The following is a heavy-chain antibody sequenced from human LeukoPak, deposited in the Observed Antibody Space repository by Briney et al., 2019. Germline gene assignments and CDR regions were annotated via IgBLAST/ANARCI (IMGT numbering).Heavy chain of an antibody. CDR2: IYTSGST. Sequence: PSETLSLTCTVSGGSISSGSYYWSWIRQPAGKGLEWIGRIYTSGSTNYNPSLKSRVTISVGTSKNQFSLKLSSVTAADTAVYYCATTGSNYYDSSGYYRIWGQGTMVTVSS. D-gene: IGHD3-22*01. CDR3: ATTGSNYYDSSGYYRI. V-gene: IGHV4-61*02. CDR1: GGSISSGSYY. J-gene: IGHJ3*02.